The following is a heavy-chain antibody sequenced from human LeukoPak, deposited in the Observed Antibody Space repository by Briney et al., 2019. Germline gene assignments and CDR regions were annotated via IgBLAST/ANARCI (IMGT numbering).Heavy chain of an antibody. CDR3: ARETGRGCSGGSCFRRLYYYYGMDV. CDR2: IIPIFGTA. J-gene: IGHJ6*02. Sequence: GASVKVSCKASGYTFTSYYMHWVRQAPGQGLEWMGGIIPIFGTANYAQKFQGRVTITADESTSTAYMELSSLRSEDTAVYYCARETGRGCSGGSCFRRLYYYYGMDVWGQGTTVTVSS. CDR1: GYTFTSYY. V-gene: IGHV1-69*13. D-gene: IGHD2-15*01.